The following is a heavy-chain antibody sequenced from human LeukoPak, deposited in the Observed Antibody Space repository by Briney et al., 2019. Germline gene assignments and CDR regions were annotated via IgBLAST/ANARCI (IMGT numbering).Heavy chain of an antibody. CDR2: IIPIFGTA. Sequence: GSSVKVSCKASGGTFSSYAISWVRQAPGQGLEWMGRIIPIFGTANYAQKFQGRVTITTDESTSTAYMELSSLRSEDTAVYYCARMGKNCSSTSCYTSGFDYWGQGALVTVSS. D-gene: IGHD2-2*02. J-gene: IGHJ4*02. CDR3: ARMGKNCSSTSCYTSGFDY. V-gene: IGHV1-69*05. CDR1: GGTFSSYA.